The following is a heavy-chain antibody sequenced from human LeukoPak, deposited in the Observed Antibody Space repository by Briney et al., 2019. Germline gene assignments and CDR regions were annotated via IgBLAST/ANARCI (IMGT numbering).Heavy chain of an antibody. V-gene: IGHV4-4*07. D-gene: IGHD6-6*01. Sequence: SETLSLTCTVSGGSISSYYWSWIRQPAGKGLEWIGRIYTSGSTNYNPSLKSRVTMSIDTSKNQFSLKLSSVTAADTAVYYCARDRPYSSSSTLFDYWGQGTLVTVSS. CDR2: IYTSGST. CDR1: GGSISSYY. CDR3: ARDRPYSSSSTLFDY. J-gene: IGHJ4*02.